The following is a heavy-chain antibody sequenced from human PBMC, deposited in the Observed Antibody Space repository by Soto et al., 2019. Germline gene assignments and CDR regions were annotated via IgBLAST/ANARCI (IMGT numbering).Heavy chain of an antibody. D-gene: IGHD2-15*01. Sequence: QVQLQESGPGLVKPSQTLSLTCTVSGGSISSGGYYWSWIRQHPGKGLEWIGYIYYSGSTYYNPSLKSRVTISVDTSKNQFSLKLSSVTAADTAVYYCARSPKVYCSGGSCYRLGFDYWGQGTLVTVSS. V-gene: IGHV4-31*03. CDR1: GGSISSGGYY. J-gene: IGHJ4*02. CDR3: ARSPKVYCSGGSCYRLGFDY. CDR2: IYYSGST.